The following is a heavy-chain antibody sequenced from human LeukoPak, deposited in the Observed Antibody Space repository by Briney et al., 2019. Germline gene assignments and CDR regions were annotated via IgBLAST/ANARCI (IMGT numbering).Heavy chain of an antibody. V-gene: IGHV1-69*02. CDR1: GGTFSSYT. Sequence: SMKVSCKASGGTFSSYTISWVRQAPGQGLEWMGRIIPILGIANYAQKFQGRVTITADKSTSTAYMELSSLRSEDTAVYYCASQSVPAAIGRGLRFDPWGQGTLVTVSS. D-gene: IGHD2-2*01. CDR2: IIPILGIA. J-gene: IGHJ5*02. CDR3: ASQSVPAAIGRGLRFDP.